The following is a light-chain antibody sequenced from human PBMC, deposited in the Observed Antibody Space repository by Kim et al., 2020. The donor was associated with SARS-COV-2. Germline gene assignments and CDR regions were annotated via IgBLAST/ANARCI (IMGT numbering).Light chain of an antibody. CDR2: NTN. CDR3: VLYMGSGIWV. J-gene: IGLJ3*02. CDR1: SGSVSNNYY. Sequence: QTVVTQEPSFSVSPGGTVTLTCGLSSGSVSNNYYPSWFQQTPGQAPRTLTYNTNTRSSGVPDRFSGSILGNKAALTITGAQADDESDYYCVLYMGSGIWVFGGGTQLTVL. V-gene: IGLV8-61*01.